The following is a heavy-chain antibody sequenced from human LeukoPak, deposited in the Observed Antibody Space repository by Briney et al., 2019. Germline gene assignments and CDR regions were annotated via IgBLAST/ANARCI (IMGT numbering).Heavy chain of an antibody. CDR1: GGSISSSSYY. V-gene: IGHV4-39*07. Sequence: SETLSLTCTVSGGSISSSSYYWGWIRQPPGKGLEWIGSIYYSGSTYYNLSLKSRVTISVDTSKNQFSLKLSSVTAADTAVYYCATAWNLGATFDYWGQGTLVTVSS. D-gene: IGHD1-26*01. CDR2: IYYSGST. CDR3: ATAWNLGATFDY. J-gene: IGHJ4*02.